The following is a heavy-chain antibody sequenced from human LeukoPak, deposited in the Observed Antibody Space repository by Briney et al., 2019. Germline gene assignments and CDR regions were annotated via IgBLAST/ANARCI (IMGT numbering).Heavy chain of an antibody. CDR3: ARGAGIAVAGTRFDP. V-gene: IGHV4-61*02. J-gene: IGHJ5*02. D-gene: IGHD6-19*01. CDR2: IYTSGST. Sequence: SETLSLTCTVSGGSISSGSYYWSWIRQPAGKGLEWIGRIYTSGSTNYNPSLKSRVTISEDTSKNQFSLKLSSVTAADTAVYYCARGAGIAVAGTRFDPWGQGTLVTVSS. CDR1: GGSISSGSYY.